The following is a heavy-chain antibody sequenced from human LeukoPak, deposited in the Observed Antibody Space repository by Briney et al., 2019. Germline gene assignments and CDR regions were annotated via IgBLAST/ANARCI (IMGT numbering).Heavy chain of an antibody. CDR1: GGSLSSSY. Sequence: SETLSLTCTVSGGSLSSSYWSWIRQPPGRGLEWIGYIYYSGSTNYNPSLKSRVTMSVDPSQNQFSLKVSSVTAADAAVYYCARQGGGWLIDYWGQGTLVTVSS. D-gene: IGHD6-19*01. V-gene: IGHV4-59*01. J-gene: IGHJ4*02. CDR3: ARQGGGWLIDY. CDR2: IYYSGST.